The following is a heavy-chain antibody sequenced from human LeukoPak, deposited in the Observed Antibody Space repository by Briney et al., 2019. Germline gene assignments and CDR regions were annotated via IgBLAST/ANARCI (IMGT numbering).Heavy chain of an antibody. Sequence: ASVKVSCKASGYTFTDYYLHWVRQAPGQGLEWMGWINPNSGATNYAQKFQGRVTVTRDTSISTMYMELSRLTSDDTAVCYCATVYSSGWYWAYWGQGTLVTVSS. CDR2: INPNSGAT. J-gene: IGHJ4*02. CDR3: ATVYSSGWYWAY. V-gene: IGHV1-2*02. D-gene: IGHD6-19*01. CDR1: GYTFTDYY.